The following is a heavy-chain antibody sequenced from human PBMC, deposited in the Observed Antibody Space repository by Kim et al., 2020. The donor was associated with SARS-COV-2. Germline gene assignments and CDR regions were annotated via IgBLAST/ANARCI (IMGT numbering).Heavy chain of an antibody. CDR2: INAGNGNT. D-gene: IGHD2-15*01. Sequence: ASVKVSCKASGYTFTSYAMHWVRQAPGQRLEWMGWINAGNGNTKYSQKFQGRVTITRDTSASTAYMELSSLRSEDTAVYYCARVGRGHCSGGSCYFTYWGQGTLVTVSS. CDR3: ARVGRGHCSGGSCYFTY. V-gene: IGHV1-3*01. J-gene: IGHJ4*02. CDR1: GYTFTSYA.